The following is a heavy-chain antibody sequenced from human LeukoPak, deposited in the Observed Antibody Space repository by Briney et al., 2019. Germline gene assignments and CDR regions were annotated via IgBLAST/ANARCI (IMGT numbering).Heavy chain of an antibody. D-gene: IGHD4-11*01. V-gene: IGHV3-30-3*01. J-gene: IGHJ4*02. Sequence: PGRSLRLSCAASGFTFSSYAMHWVRQAPGKGLEWVAVISYDGSNKYYADSVKGRFTISRDNSKNTLYLQMNSLRAEDTAVYYCARDSLYVSNYVPFDYWGQGTLVTVSS. CDR1: GFTFSSYA. CDR2: ISYDGSNK. CDR3: ARDSLYVSNYVPFDY.